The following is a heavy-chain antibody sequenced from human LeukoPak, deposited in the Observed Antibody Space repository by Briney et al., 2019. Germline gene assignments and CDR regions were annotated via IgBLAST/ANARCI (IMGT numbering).Heavy chain of an antibody. J-gene: IGHJ4*02. CDR1: GYTFTSYA. CDR3: AKQGPGYCSSTSCYGVDY. D-gene: IGHD2-2*01. V-gene: IGHV7-4-1*02. Sequence: ASVKVSCKASGYTFTSYAMNWVRQAPGQGLEWRGWINTNTGNPTYAQGFTGRFVFSLDTSVSTAYLQISSLKAEDSAVYYCAKQGPGYCSSTSCYGVDYWDQGTLVTVSS. CDR2: INTNTGNP.